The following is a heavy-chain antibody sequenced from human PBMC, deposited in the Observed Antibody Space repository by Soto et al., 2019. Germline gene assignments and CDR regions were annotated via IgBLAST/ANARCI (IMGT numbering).Heavy chain of an antibody. J-gene: IGHJ4*02. V-gene: IGHV3-66*01. D-gene: IGHD4-17*01. Sequence: GGSLRLSCAASGFTVSSNYMSWVRQAPGKGLEWVSVIYSGGSTYYADSVKGRFTISRDNSKNTLYLQMNSLRAEDTAVYYCARETWRYGDYVPDFDYWGQGTLVTVSS. CDR1: GFTVSSNY. CDR2: IYSGGST. CDR3: ARETWRYGDYVPDFDY.